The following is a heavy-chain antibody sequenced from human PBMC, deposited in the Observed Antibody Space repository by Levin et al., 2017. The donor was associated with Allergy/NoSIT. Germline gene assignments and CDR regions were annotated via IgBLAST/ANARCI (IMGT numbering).Heavy chain of an antibody. Sequence: GESLKISCAASGFTFSSYTMSWVRQAPGKGLEWVSAISGSGASTYYTDSVKGRFTIARDNSKNTLYLQMNSLRAEDTAVYYCAKDRVCSGGSCYFDYWGQGTLVTVSS. J-gene: IGHJ4*02. CDR3: AKDRVCSGGSCYFDY. D-gene: IGHD2-15*01. CDR1: GFTFSSYT. CDR2: ISGSGAST. V-gene: IGHV3-23*01.